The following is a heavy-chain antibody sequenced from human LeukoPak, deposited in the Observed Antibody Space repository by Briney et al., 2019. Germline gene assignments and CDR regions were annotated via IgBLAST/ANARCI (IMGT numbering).Heavy chain of an antibody. CDR3: ASQPAAADVDY. J-gene: IGHJ4*02. D-gene: IGHD2-2*01. CDR1: RFTFSSYW. V-gene: IGHV3-7*03. Sequence: PGGALRLSCAASRFTFSSYWMTWVRQAPRKGLEWVANIKPDGSKKSYVDSEKGRFTISRDNAKNSLYLQMNSLRADDTGVYYCASQPAAADVDYWGQGTLVTVSS. CDR2: IKPDGSKK.